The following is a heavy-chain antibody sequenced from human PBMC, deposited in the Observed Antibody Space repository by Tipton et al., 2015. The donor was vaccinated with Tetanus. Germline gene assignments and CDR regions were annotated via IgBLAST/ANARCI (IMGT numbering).Heavy chain of an antibody. D-gene: IGHD1-26*01. V-gene: IGHV6-1*01. CDR3: SRAGGSDEY. J-gene: IGHJ2*01. Sequence: GLVKPSQTLSLTCAISGDSVSSNSAAWNWIRQSPSRGLEWLGRTYHRSKWHNDYAVSVKSRITINPDTSKNQVSLHLNAVTPEYTAVYYCSRAGGSDEYWGRGTLVTVSS. CDR1: GDSVSSNSAA. CDR2: TYHRSKWHN.